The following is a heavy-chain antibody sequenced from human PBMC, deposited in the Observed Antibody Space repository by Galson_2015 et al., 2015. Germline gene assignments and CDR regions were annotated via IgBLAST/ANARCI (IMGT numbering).Heavy chain of an antibody. V-gene: IGHV3-64D*06. CDR1: GFTFSDYA. Sequence: SLRLSCAASGFTFSDYAMHWVRQAPGEGLDYVSGISSNGGSTYSADSVKGRFTISRDNSKNTLYLQMSSLRTEDTAVYYCVKGYSSRWNSYDAFDIWGQGTMVTVSS. CDR2: ISSNGGST. CDR3: VKGYSSRWNSYDAFDI. D-gene: IGHD6-13*01. J-gene: IGHJ3*02.